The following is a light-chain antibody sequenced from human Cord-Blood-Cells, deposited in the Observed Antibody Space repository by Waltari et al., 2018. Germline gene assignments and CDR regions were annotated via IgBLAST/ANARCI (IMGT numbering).Light chain of an antibody. Sequence: QPVLTQPSSPSASPGASASLTRTLLRGINAGTYRLYWYHQKPGSPPQYLLRYKSDSDKQQSSGVPSRFSGSKDASANAGILLITGLQSEDEADYYCMIWHSSACVFGGGTKLTVL. V-gene: IGLV5-45*02. J-gene: IGLJ3*02. CDR1: RGINAGTYR. CDR2: YKSDSDK. CDR3: MIWHSSACV.